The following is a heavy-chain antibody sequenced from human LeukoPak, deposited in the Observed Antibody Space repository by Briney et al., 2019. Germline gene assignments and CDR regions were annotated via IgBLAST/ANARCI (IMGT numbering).Heavy chain of an antibody. CDR3: ARDTITMVRGKSVRSSPAFDI. D-gene: IGHD3-10*01. Sequence: SVKVSCKASGGTFSSYAISWVRQAPGQGLEWMGGIIPIFGTANYAQKFQGRVTITADESTSTAYMELSSLRSEDTAVYYCARDTITMVRGKSVRSSPAFDIWGQGTMVTVSS. V-gene: IGHV1-69*13. CDR1: GGTFSSYA. CDR2: IIPIFGTA. J-gene: IGHJ3*02.